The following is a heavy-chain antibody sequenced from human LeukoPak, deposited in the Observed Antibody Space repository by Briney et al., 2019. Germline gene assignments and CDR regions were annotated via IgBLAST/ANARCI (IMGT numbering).Heavy chain of an antibody. CDR1: GYTFTSYG. CDR3: ARAQQLVYWFDP. V-gene: IGHV1-18*01. D-gene: IGHD6-13*01. Sequence: ASVTVSCKASGYTFTSYGISWVRQAPGQGLEWMGWISAYNGNTNYAQKLQGRVTMTTDTSTSTAYMELRSLRSDDTAVYYCARAQQLVYWFDPWGQGTLVTVSS. CDR2: ISAYNGNT. J-gene: IGHJ5*02.